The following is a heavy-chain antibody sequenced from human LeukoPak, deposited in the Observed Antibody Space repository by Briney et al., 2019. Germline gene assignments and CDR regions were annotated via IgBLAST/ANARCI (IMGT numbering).Heavy chain of an antibody. CDR2: IKSKKDGGTT. V-gene: IGHV3-15*07. CDR1: GLTVSNVW. D-gene: IGHD3-22*01. CDR3: TQGSGFYYDY. J-gene: IGHJ4*02. Sequence: GGSLRLSCAVSGLTVSNVWMNWVRQAPEKGLEWVGRIKSKKDGGTTEFAAPVRGRFTISRDDSQNTLYLQMNSLTSDDTAVYYCTQGSGFYYDYWGQGTLVTVSS.